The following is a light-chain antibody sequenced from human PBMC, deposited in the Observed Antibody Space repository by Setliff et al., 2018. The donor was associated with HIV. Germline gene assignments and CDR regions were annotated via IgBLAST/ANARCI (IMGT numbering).Light chain of an antibody. J-gene: IGLJ1*01. CDR1: SSDVGGYNY. CDR2: DVT. CDR3: CSYAGSAYV. Sequence: QSALTQPRSASGSPGQSITISCTGTSSDVGGYNYVSWYQQHPGKAPKLMIYDVTKRPSGVPDRFSDSKSGNTASPTISGLQAADEADYYCCSYAGSAYVFGTGTKFTVL. V-gene: IGLV2-11*01.